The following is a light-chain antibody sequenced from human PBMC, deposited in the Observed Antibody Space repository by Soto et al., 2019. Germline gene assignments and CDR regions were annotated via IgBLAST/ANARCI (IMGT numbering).Light chain of an antibody. V-gene: IGKV3-15*01. Sequence: EIVMTQSPATLSVPPGEGATLSCRASQSISTHLAWYQQKPGQTPRLLIYGASIRATGVPVRFSGSGSGTDFTLTIASLQSEDFAVYYCQQYDTWPPHTFGQGTKVEI. CDR1: QSISTH. CDR3: QQYDTWPPHT. CDR2: GAS. J-gene: IGKJ2*01.